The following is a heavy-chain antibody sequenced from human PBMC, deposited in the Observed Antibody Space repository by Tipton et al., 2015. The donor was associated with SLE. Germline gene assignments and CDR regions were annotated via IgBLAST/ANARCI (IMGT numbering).Heavy chain of an antibody. CDR3: ANEGVGCSISSCWLY. D-gene: IGHD2-2*01. V-gene: IGHV3-23*01. Sequence: SLRLSCSTSGFTFSSFAMNWVRQAPGRGLEWVSGITGRSRGYGAFYGASVKGRFTISRDNSRQMLYLQMNSLRSEDTAIYYCANEGVGCSISSCWLYWGQGTPVTVSS. J-gene: IGHJ1*01. CDR1: GFTFSSFA. CDR2: ITGRSRGYGA.